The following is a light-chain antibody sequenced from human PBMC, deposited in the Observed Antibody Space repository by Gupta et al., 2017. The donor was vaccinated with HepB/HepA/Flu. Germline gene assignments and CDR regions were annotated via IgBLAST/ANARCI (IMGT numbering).Light chain of an antibody. CDR3: SSDAGSNNFV. V-gene: IGLV2-8*01. J-gene: IGLJ2*01. CDR1: SSDVGGYNY. Sequence: QPALTQPSSASGSPGQSVTISCTGTSSDVGGYNYVSWYQQHPGKAPKLMIYEVSKRPSGVPDRFSGSKSGNTASLTVSGLQAEDEADYYCSSDAGSNNFVFGGGTKLTVL. CDR2: EVS.